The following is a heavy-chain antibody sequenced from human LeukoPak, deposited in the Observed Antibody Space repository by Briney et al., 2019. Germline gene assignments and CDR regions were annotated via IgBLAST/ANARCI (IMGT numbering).Heavy chain of an antibody. D-gene: IGHD2/OR15-2a*01. CDR3: AKVGRGNWFES. J-gene: IGHJ5*01. V-gene: IGHV3-23*01. CDR1: GFTFSSYA. CDR2: VSGSGRDT. Sequence: GGSLRLSCAASGFTFSSYAMSWVRQAPGKGPEWVSTVSGSGRDTYDADSMEGRFSISRDNSKNIVYLEMNSLRVEDTAIYYCAKVGRGNWFESWGQGTLVTVSS.